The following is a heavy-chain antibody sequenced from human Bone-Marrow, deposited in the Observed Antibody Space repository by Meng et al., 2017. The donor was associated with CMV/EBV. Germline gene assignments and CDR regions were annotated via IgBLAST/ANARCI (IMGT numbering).Heavy chain of an antibody. CDR3: AREGPVRGQGAFDI. CDR1: GFTFSSHN. D-gene: IGHD3-10*01. CDR2: MSYDRILGTFK. Sequence: GESLKISCAASGFTFSSHNMHWIRQAPGEGLEWVAVMSYDRILGTFKYHADSVQGRLSISRDNSMNTLSLQMNSLRPEDTALYYCAREGPVRGQGAFDIWGQGTRVTGSS. V-gene: IGHV3-30*04. J-gene: IGHJ3*02.